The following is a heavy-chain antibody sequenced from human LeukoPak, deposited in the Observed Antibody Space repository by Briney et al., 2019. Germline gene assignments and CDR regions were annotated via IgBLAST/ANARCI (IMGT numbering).Heavy chain of an antibody. J-gene: IGHJ3*02. V-gene: IGHV4-59*12. CDR2: ISYNGST. CDR1: GGSISSYY. Sequence: PSETLSLTCTVSGGSISSYYWSWIRQPPGKGLEWIGYISYNGSTNYNPSLTGRVTISVDTSKNQCSLKLSSVTAADTAVYYCARVLDFWSGYYPGAFDIWGQGTMVTVSS. CDR3: ARVLDFWSGYYPGAFDI. D-gene: IGHD3-3*01.